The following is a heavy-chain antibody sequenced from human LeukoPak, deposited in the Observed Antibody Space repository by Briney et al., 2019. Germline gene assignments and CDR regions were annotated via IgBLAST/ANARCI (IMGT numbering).Heavy chain of an antibody. Sequence: GGSLRLSCAASGFTFSNYGMHWVRQAPGKGLEWVAFIRYDGSNKYYADSVKGRFTISRDNSKNTLYLQMNSLRAEDTAVYYCARATRDITMVRGVKEYFDYWGQGTLVTVSS. CDR3: ARATRDITMVRGVKEYFDY. CDR2: IRYDGSNK. D-gene: IGHD3-10*01. V-gene: IGHV3-30*02. CDR1: GFTFSNYG. J-gene: IGHJ4*02.